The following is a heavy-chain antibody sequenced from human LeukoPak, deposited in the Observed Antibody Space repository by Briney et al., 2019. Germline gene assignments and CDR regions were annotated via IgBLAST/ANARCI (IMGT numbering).Heavy chain of an antibody. V-gene: IGHV3-23*01. D-gene: IGHD5-18*01. CDR2: ISGSGGSI. Sequence: GGSLRLSCAASGFTFSSYVMSWVRQAPGKGLEWVSAISGSGGSIYYADSVKGRFTISRDNSKNTLYLQMNSLRAEDTAVYYCAKDWRRGYSYGFDYWGQGTLVTVSS. J-gene: IGHJ4*02. CDR3: AKDWRRGYSYGFDY. CDR1: GFTFSSYV.